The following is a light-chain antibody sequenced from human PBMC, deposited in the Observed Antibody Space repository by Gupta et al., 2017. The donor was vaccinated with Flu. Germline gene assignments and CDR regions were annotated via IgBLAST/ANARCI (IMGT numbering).Light chain of an antibody. Sequence: SYVLTQPPSVSAAPGQTARVTCGGISIGAKGVHWFQQRPGQAPILVIYSDDDRPSGIPERFSGSNSGNTATLTISRVEAGDEADYYCQVWDRFSGHRVFGPGTKVTVL. J-gene: IGLJ1*01. V-gene: IGLV3-21*04. CDR1: SIGAKG. CDR2: SDD. CDR3: QVWDRFSGHRV.